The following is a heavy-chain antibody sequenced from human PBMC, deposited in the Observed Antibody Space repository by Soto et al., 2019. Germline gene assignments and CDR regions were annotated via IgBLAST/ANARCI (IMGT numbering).Heavy chain of an antibody. V-gene: IGHV3-23*01. J-gene: IGHJ4*02. CDR3: AKVGYLGGAYCSSTSCYHAEDY. D-gene: IGHD2-2*01. CDR2: ISGSGGST. CDR1: GFTFSSYA. Sequence: EVRLLESGGGLVQPGGSLRLSCAASGFTFSSYAMSWVRQAPGKGLEWVSAISGSGGSTYYADSVKGRFTISRDNSKNTLYLQMNSLRAEDTAVYYCAKVGYLGGAYCSSTSCYHAEDYWGQGTLVTVSS.